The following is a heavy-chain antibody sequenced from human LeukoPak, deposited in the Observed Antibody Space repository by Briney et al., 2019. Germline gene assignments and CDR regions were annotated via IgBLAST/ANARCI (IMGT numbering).Heavy chain of an antibody. D-gene: IGHD2-2*01. CDR1: GFTFSSYA. CDR3: ARAYKLGYCSSTSCYLSYGMDV. Sequence: GGSLRLSCAASGFTFSSYAMHWVRQAPGKGLEWVAVISYDGSNKYYADSVKGRFTISRDNSKNTLYLQMNSLRAEDTAVYYCARAYKLGYCSSTSCYLSYGMDVWGQGTTVTVSS. CDR2: ISYDGSNK. J-gene: IGHJ6*02. V-gene: IGHV3-30*04.